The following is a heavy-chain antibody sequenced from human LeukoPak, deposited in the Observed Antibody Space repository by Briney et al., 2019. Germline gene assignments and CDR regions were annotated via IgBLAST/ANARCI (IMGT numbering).Heavy chain of an antibody. CDR3: ARGGGNYYDFWSGYYSDLPGYHNRFDH. D-gene: IGHD3-3*01. CDR2: INHIGTT. CDR1: GPSFSGYY. J-gene: IGHJ5*02. Sequence: SETLSLTCAVDGPSFSGYYWSWVRHPPGKGLEWIGEINHIGTTNNNPSLKSRVTISVDTSKNQFSLKLSSVTAADTAVYYCARGGGNYYDFWSGYYSDLPGYHNRFDHWGQGTLVTVSS. V-gene: IGHV4-34*01.